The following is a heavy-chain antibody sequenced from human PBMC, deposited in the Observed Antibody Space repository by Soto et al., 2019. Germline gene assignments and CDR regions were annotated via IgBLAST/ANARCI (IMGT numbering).Heavy chain of an antibody. CDR3: ARDHAERNDAFDI. CDR2: IYYSGST. J-gene: IGHJ3*02. D-gene: IGHD1-1*01. V-gene: IGHV4-31*03. Sequence: QVQLQESGPGLVKPSQTLSLTCTVSGGSIGSGGYYWSWIRQHPGKGLEWIGYIYYSGSTYYNPSLKSRVTISVDTSKNQFSLKLSSVTAADTAVYYCARDHAERNDAFDIWGQGTMVTVSS. CDR1: GGSIGSGGYY.